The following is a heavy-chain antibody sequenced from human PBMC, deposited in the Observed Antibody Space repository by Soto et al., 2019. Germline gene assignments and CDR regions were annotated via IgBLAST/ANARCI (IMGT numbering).Heavy chain of an antibody. J-gene: IGHJ6*03. CDR2: IYYSGST. Sequence: LETLPLTCTVSGFSISSSSYYWGWIRQPPGKGLEWIGSIYYSGSTYYNPSLKSRVTISVDTSKNQFSLKLSSVTAADTAVYYCARLEYYDFWSGHLNNYYYYMDVWGKGTTVTVSS. D-gene: IGHD3-3*01. CDR3: ARLEYYDFWSGHLNNYYYYMDV. V-gene: IGHV4-39*01. CDR1: GFSISSSSYY.